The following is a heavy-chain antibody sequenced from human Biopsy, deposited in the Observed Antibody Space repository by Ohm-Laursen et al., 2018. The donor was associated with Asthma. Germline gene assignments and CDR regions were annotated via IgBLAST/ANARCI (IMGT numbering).Heavy chain of an antibody. V-gene: IGHV4-39*01. J-gene: IGHJ5*02. CDR2: IYKSGQV. D-gene: IGHD2-21*01. Sequence: SDTLSLTCTVSGGSISSNFYYWGWIRQPPGKGLEWIGNIYKSGQVYYNLSLKSRVTISVDTSKNQFSLQLRSVTAADTAVYYCARSVTGSLAYCAGDCSFHLDRWGPGTLVTVPS. CDR1: GGSISSNFYY. CDR3: ARSVTGSLAYCAGDCSFHLDR.